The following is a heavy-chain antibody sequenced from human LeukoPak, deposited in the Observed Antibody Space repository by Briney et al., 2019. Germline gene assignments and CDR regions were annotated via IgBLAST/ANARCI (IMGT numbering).Heavy chain of an antibody. Sequence: GGSLRLSCAASGFTFISYGMHWVRQAPGKGLEWVAVISSDGSNTFYADSVKGRFTISRDNSKNTLFLQMSSLKTEDTAVFYCAKDLKTDPPVYYYYYYGMDVWGQGTTVTVSS. CDR3: AKDLKTDPPVYYYYYYGMDV. J-gene: IGHJ6*02. V-gene: IGHV3-30*18. D-gene: IGHD1-14*01. CDR2: ISSDGSNT. CDR1: GFTFISYG.